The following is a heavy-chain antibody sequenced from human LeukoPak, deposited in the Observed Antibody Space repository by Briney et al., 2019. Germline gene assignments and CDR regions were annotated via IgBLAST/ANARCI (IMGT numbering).Heavy chain of an antibody. CDR3: ARAPPVGATAPFDY. Sequence: PSETLSLTCTVAGGSISSYYWSWIRQPPGKGLEWIGYIYYSGSTNYNPSLKSRVSISVATSTNQFSLKLSSVTAADTAVYYCARAPPVGATAPFDYWGQGTLVTVSS. CDR1: GGSISSYY. J-gene: IGHJ4*02. D-gene: IGHD1-26*01. CDR2: IYYSGST. V-gene: IGHV4-59*01.